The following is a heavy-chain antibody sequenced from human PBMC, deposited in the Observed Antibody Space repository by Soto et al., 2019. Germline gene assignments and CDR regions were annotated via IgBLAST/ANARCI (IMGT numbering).Heavy chain of an antibody. Sequence: SETLSLTCAVSGGSISSGGYSWSWIRQPPGKGLEWIGYIYHSGSTYYNPSLKSRVTISVDRSKNQFSLKLSSVTAADTAVYYCARGFGNDYSNYGTFDYWGQGTLVTVSS. CDR3: ARGFGNDYSNYGTFDY. CDR1: GGSISSGGYS. V-gene: IGHV4-30-2*01. D-gene: IGHD4-4*01. J-gene: IGHJ4*02. CDR2: IYHSGST.